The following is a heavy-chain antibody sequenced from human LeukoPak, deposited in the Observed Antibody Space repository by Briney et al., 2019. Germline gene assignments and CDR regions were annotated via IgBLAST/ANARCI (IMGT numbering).Heavy chain of an antibody. D-gene: IGHD1-1*01. J-gene: IGHJ4*02. CDR3: AKLAWNDGSYYFDY. CDR1: GFNFSYYA. CDR2: VSYDGNDG. Sequence: GGSLRLSCIGAGFNFSYYAIYWVRQAPGKGLEWVAVVSYDGNDGYYADSVKGRFSISRDNPQNTVTLQMNNLRVDDTAIYYCAKLAWNDGSYYFDYWGQGTLVTVSS. V-gene: IGHV3-30*18.